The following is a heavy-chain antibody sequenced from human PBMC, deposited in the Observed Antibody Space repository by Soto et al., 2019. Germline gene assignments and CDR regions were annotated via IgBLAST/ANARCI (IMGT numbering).Heavy chain of an antibody. V-gene: IGHV3-30-3*01. J-gene: IGHJ6*02. Sequence: QVQLVESGGGVVQPGRSLRLSCAASGFTFSSYAMHWVRQAPGKGLEWVAVISYDGSNKYYADSVKGRFTISRDNSKNTLYLQMNSLRAEDTAVYYCVIPDVWAKGPRSPSP. CDR3: VIPDV. CDR2: ISYDGSNK. CDR1: GFTFSSYA.